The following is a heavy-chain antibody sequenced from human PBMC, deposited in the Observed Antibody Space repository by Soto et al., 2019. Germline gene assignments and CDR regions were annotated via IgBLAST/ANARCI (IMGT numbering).Heavy chain of an antibody. CDR1: GFTFSNYA. CDR2: ISGSGGST. V-gene: IGHV3-23*01. CDR3: AKDLDSPYGDYTLGYFDY. J-gene: IGHJ4*02. D-gene: IGHD4-17*01. Sequence: PGGSLRLSCAASGFTFSNYAMSWARQAPGKGLEWVSAISGSGGSTYYADSVKGRFTISRDNSKNTLYLQMNSLRAEDTAVYYCAKDLDSPYGDYTLGYFDYWGEGTLVTVSS.